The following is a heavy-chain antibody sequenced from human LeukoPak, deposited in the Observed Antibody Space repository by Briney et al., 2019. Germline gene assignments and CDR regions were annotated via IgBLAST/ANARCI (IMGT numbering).Heavy chain of an antibody. J-gene: IGHJ4*02. CDR1: GFTFSSYE. CDR2: ISSSGSTI. V-gene: IGHV3-48*03. D-gene: IGHD5-24*01. Sequence: PGGSLRLSCAASGFTFSSYEMNWARQAPGKGLEWVSYISSSGSTIYYADSVKGRFTISRDNAKNSLYLQMNSLRAEDTAVYYCARAEVEMATTLDYWGQGTLVTVSS. CDR3: ARAEVEMATTLDY.